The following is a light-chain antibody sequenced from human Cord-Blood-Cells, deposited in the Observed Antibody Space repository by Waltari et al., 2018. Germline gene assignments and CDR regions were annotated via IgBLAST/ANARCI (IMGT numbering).Light chain of an antibody. J-gene: IGLJ3*02. Sequence: QSVLTQPPSASGTPGQRVTISCSGSSSNIGSNYVYWYQQLPGTAPKLLIYRNNQRPSGVPDRFSGSKSGTSASLAISGLRSEDEADYYCAAWDDSLSGRVFGGGNQADRP. CDR1: SSNIGSNY. V-gene: IGLV1-47*01. CDR3: AAWDDSLSGRV. CDR2: RNN.